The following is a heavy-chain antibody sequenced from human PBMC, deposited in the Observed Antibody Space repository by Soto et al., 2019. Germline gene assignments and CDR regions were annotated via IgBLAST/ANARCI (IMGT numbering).Heavy chain of an antibody. V-gene: IGHV3-21*06. CDR1: GFSFSNYG. Sequence: PGGSLRLSCAASGFSFSNYGMHWVRQAPGKGLEWVAAISSTTNYIYYGDSMKGRFTISRDNAKNSLYLEMNSLRAEATAVYYCARESEDLTSNFDYWGQGTLVTVSS. J-gene: IGHJ4*02. CDR3: ARESEDLTSNFDY. CDR2: ISSTTNYI.